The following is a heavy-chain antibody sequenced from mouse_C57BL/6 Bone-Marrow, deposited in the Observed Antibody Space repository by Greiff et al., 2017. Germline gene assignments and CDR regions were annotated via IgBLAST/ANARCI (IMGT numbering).Heavy chain of an antibody. Sequence: EVNVVESGGGLVQPGESLKLSCESNEYEFPSHDMSWVRKTPEKRLELVAAINSDGGSTYYPDTMERRFIISRDNTKKTLYLQMSSLRSEDTALYYCAIQLRLYYYAMDYWGQGTSVTVS. CDR1: EYEFPSHD. CDR2: INSDGGST. V-gene: IGHV5-2*01. J-gene: IGHJ4*01. D-gene: IGHD3-2*02. CDR3: AIQLRLYYYAMDY.